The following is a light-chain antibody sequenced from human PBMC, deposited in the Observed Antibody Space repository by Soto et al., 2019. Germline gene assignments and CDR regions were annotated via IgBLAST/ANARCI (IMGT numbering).Light chain of an antibody. Sequence: QSALTQPASVSGSPGQSITISCTGTSSDVGGYNYVSWYQHHPGEAPKLMIYDVSNRPSGVSNRFSGSKSGNTASLTISGLQAEDEGDYYCCSYTSSSTFVFGGGTKITVL. CDR3: CSYTSSSTFV. J-gene: IGLJ2*01. CDR1: SSDVGGYNY. CDR2: DVS. V-gene: IGLV2-14*03.